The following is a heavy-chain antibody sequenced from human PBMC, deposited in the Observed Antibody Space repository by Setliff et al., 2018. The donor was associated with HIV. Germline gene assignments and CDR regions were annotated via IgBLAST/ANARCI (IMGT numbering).Heavy chain of an antibody. Sequence: SVKVSCKASGGSFSNYGFSWVRQAPGQGLEWLGGIIPILGTTNYAPEFQDRVTITADESTSAAYLEMGNLRSEDTAVYFCARATDPTSFDYVWGSYRYTLGHWGQGTLVTVSS. CDR2: IIPILGTT. J-gene: IGHJ4*02. CDR1: GGSFSNYG. V-gene: IGHV1-69*13. D-gene: IGHD3-16*02. CDR3: ARATDPTSFDYVWGSYRYTLGH.